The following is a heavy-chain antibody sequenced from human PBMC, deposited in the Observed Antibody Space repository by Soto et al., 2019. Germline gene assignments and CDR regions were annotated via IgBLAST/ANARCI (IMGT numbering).Heavy chain of an antibody. V-gene: IGHV3-33*08. J-gene: IGHJ3*02. D-gene: IGHD1-1*01. Sequence: GGSLRLSCAASGFTFSSYGMHWVRQAPGKGLEWVAVIWYDGSNKYYADSVKGRFTISRDNSKNTLYLQMNSLRAEDTAVYYCARSWGELERDAFDIWGQGTMVTVSS. CDR2: IWYDGSNK. CDR3: ARSWGELERDAFDI. CDR1: GFTFSSYG.